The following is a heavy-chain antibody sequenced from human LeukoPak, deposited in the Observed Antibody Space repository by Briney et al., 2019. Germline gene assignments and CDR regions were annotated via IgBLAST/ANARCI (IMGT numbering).Heavy chain of an antibody. CDR1: GFTFGSSA. Sequence: SVMVSCKASGFTFGSSAVPSVRQSPGQRLEWIGWIVVWSGNTNYAQKFQERVTITRDMSTSTVYMELSSLRSEHTAVYYCAAYAGGRFDYWGQGTLVSVSS. D-gene: IGHD4-23*01. CDR3: AAYAGGRFDY. CDR2: IVVWSGNT. V-gene: IGHV1-58*01. J-gene: IGHJ4*02.